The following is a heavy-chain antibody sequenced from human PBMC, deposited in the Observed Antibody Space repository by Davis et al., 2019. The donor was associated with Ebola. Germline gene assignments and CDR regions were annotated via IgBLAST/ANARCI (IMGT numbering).Heavy chain of an antibody. Sequence: GGSLRLSCAASGFTFRPYAMSWVRQAPGKGLEWVSAIGGGGVSRYYADSVKGRFTISRDNSKNTLSLQMNSLRADDTAVYYCARGYSSTWPGDYWGQGTLVTVSS. D-gene: IGHD6-13*01. CDR1: GFTFRPYA. J-gene: IGHJ4*02. CDR3: ARGYSSTWPGDY. CDR2: IGGGGVSR. V-gene: IGHV3-23*01.